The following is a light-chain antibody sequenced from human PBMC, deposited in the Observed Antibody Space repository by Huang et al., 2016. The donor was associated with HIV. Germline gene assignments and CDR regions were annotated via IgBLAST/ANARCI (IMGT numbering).Light chain of an antibody. CDR2: DAS. V-gene: IGKV3-11*01. J-gene: IGKJ5*01. CDR3: QQRKYWPPIT. Sequence: ETVLTQSPATLSLSPGERATLSCRASQSVNSYLAWYQQKPGQTPRLLIYDASNRATGIPARVSGRGAGTDVTLTISSLEPEDFAVYYCQQRKYWPPITFGQGTRLEIK. CDR1: QSVNSY.